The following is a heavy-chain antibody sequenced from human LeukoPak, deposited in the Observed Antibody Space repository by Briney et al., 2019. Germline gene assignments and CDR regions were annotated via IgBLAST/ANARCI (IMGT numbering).Heavy chain of an antibody. V-gene: IGHV1-69*04. CDR3: ARAVVVARGLMAYFDY. CDR2: IIPIPGMA. CDR1: GGTFSFYA. Sequence: SVKVSCKASGGTFSFYAINWVRQAPGQGLEWMGRIIPIPGMANYAQKFQGRVTISADSSTSTAYMEVSSLRSEDTAVYYCARAVVVARGLMAYFDYWGQGTLVTVSS. D-gene: IGHD3-10*01. J-gene: IGHJ4*02.